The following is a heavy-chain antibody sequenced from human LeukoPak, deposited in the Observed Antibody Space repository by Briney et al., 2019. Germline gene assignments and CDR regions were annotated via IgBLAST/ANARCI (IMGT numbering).Heavy chain of an antibody. D-gene: IGHD3-10*01. CDR3: ARVEVRPMVRGVIDY. CDR1: GGSNSSYY. CDR2: IYYSGNT. J-gene: IGHJ4*02. Sequence: PSETLSLXCTVSGGSNSSYYWSWMRQPPGKGLESIGYIYYSGNTNYNPSLKSRVTISVDTSKNQFSLKLSSVTAADTAVYYCARVEVRPMVRGVIDYWGQGTLVTVSS. V-gene: IGHV4-59*01.